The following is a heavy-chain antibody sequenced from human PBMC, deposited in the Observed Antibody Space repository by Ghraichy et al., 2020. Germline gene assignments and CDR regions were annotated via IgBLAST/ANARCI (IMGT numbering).Heavy chain of an antibody. J-gene: IGHJ6*03. CDR2: ISSSGSTI. V-gene: IGHV3-48*03. CDR1: GFTFSSYE. Sequence: GGSLRLSCAASGFTFSSYEMNWVRQAPGKGLEWVSYISSSGSTIYYADSVKGRFTISRDNAKNSLYLQMNSLRAEDTAVYYCAREKYQGSSWYSPMDVWGKGTTVTVSS. CDR3: AREKYQGSSWYSPMDV. D-gene: IGHD6-13*01.